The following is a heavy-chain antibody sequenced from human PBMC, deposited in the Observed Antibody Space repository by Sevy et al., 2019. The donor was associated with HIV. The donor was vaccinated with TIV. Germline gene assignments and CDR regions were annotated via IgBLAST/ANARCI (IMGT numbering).Heavy chain of an antibody. Sequence: GGSLRLSCAASGFTFSSYEMNWVRQAPGKGLEWVAYISSSGSITYYADSVKGRFTISRDNAKNSLFLQMKTLRAEDTSITYLSNEARGGFHTSLDYWGQGTLVTVSS. J-gene: IGHJ4*02. CDR1: GFTFSSYE. V-gene: IGHV3-48*03. CDR2: ISSSGSIT. D-gene: IGHD2-15*01. CDR3: SNEARGGFHTSLDY.